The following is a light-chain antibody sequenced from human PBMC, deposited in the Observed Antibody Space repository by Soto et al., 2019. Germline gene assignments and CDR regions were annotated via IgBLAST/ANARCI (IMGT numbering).Light chain of an antibody. V-gene: IGLV6-57*02. CDR3: QSYDSSIYVV. Sequence: NFMLTQPHSVSESPGKTVTISCTGSSGSSASNYVQWYQQRPGSAPTTVIYEDNQRPSGVPDRFSGSIDSSSNSASLTISGLKTEDEADYYCQSYDSSIYVVFGGGTKLTVL. CDR1: SGSSASNY. CDR2: EDN. J-gene: IGLJ2*01.